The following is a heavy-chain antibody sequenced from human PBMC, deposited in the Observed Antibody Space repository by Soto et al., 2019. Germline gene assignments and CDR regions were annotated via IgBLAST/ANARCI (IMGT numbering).Heavy chain of an antibody. J-gene: IGHJ6*02. V-gene: IGHV1-58*01. CDR3: AAGIPGLWSGQRYYYYYYGMDV. D-gene: IGHD3-3*01. Sequence: QMQLVQSGPEVKKPGTSVKVSCKASGFTFTSSAVQWVRQARGQRLEWIGWIVVGSGNTNYAQKFQERVTITRDMSTSTAYMELSSLRSEDTAVYYCAAGIPGLWSGQRYYYYYYGMDVWGQGTTVTVSS. CDR2: IVVGSGNT. CDR1: GFTFTSSA.